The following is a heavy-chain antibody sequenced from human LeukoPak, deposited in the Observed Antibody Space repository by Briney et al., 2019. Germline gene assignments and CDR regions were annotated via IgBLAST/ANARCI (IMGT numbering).Heavy chain of an antibody. D-gene: IGHD5-18*01. V-gene: IGHV4-31*03. CDR2: IYCSGST. CDR1: GGSISSGGYY. CDR3: ARSVQSLYSYAFDI. J-gene: IGHJ3*02. Sequence: PSETLSLTCTVSGGSISSGGYYWSWIRQHPGKGLEWIGYIYCSGSTYYNPSLKSRVTISVDTSKNQFSLKLSSVTAADTAVYYCARSVQSLYSYAFDIWGQGTMVTVSS.